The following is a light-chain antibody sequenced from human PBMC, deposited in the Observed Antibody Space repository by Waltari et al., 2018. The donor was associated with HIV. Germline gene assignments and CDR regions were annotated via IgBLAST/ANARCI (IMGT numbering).Light chain of an antibody. V-gene: IGLV2-23*02. Sequence: QSALTQPASVSGSPGQSITVSCTGTSSDIGTYDLVSWYQQEPGKAPKLIIHDVTSRPSGVSSRVSGSKSGNTAFRTISGLQVEDESLYFCCSFSPNGASWVFGGGTKVTVL. CDR1: SSDIGTYDL. J-gene: IGLJ3*02. CDR3: CSFSPNGASWV. CDR2: DVT.